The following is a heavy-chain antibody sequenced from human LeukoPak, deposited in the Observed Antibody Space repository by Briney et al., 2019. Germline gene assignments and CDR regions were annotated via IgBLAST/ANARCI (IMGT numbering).Heavy chain of an antibody. J-gene: IGHJ4*02. CDR3: ARHKGYSNSWYYFDY. Sequence: SETLSLTCTVSGGSISSGDYYWSWIRQPPGKGLEWVGFIYYSGTTYYNPSLRSRITISVDTSKNQFSLKLSSVTAADTALYYCARHKGYSNSWYYFDYWGQGTLVTVSS. V-gene: IGHV4-30-4*08. CDR1: GGSISSGDYY. D-gene: IGHD6-13*01. CDR2: IYYSGTT.